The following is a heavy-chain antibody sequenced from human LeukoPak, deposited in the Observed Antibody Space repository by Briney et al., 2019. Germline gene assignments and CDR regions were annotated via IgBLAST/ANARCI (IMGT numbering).Heavy chain of an antibody. CDR1: GFTFSGYD. V-gene: IGHV4-34*01. CDR3: AREGGPYRPLDY. Sequence: GSLRLSCAASGFTFSGYDMHWVRQPPGKGLEWIGEVNLQGSTNYNPSLMGRVAISVDTSENHISLQLTSVTAADTAVYYCAREGGPYRPLDYSGQGTLVTVSS. CDR2: VNLQGST. J-gene: IGHJ4*02.